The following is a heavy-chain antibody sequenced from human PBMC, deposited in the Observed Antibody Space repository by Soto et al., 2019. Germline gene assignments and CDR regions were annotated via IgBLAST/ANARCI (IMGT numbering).Heavy chain of an antibody. CDR1: GASISSFN. Sequence: PSETLSLTCSVSGASISSFNWNWVRQPAGKGPEWVGRLNIAGTINYNPSLKSRSTMSMDPSKNQISPHLRSVTAADTAIYYCARDRGEYTSSWFWYFSHWGHGTLVTVSS. CDR2: LNIAGTI. CDR3: ARDRGEYTSSWFWYFSH. J-gene: IGHJ2*01. V-gene: IGHV4-4*07. D-gene: IGHD6-13*01.